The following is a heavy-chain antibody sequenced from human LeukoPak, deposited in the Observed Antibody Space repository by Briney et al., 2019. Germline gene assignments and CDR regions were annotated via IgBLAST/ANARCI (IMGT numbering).Heavy chain of an antibody. D-gene: IGHD3-22*01. Sequence: GGSLRLSCAASGFTFGSYAMSWVRQAPGKGLEWVSAVSGCGGSTYYTDSVKGRFTISRDNSKNTLYLQMNSLRAEDTAVYYCARPSYYDSSGLFHYWGQGTLVTVSS. V-gene: IGHV3-23*01. CDR3: ARPSYYDSSGLFHY. J-gene: IGHJ4*02. CDR2: VSGCGGST. CDR1: GFTFGSYA.